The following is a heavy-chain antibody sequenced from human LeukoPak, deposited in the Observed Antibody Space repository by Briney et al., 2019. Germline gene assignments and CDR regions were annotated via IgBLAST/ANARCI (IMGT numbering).Heavy chain of an antibody. Sequence: ASVKVPCKASGYTFTGYYMHWVRQAPGQGLEWMGWIDPNSGGTNYAQKFQGRVTMTRDTSISTAYMVLNRLRSDDTAVYYCARTIAAAGRRWLDAFDIWGQGTMVTVSS. CDR1: GYTFTGYY. V-gene: IGHV1-2*02. CDR2: IDPNSGGT. CDR3: ARTIAAAGRRWLDAFDI. D-gene: IGHD6-13*01. J-gene: IGHJ3*02.